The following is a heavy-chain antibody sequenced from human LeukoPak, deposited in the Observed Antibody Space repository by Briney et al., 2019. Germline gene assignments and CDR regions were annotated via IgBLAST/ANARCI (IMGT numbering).Heavy chain of an antibody. CDR3: ARNPDYGGYGWFDP. Sequence: GGSLRLSCAASGFTVSSNYMSWVRQAPGKGLEWVSVIYSGGSTYYADSVKGRFTISRDNSKNTLYLQMNSLRAEDTAVYYCARNPDYGGYGWFDPWGQGTLVTASS. D-gene: IGHD4-17*01. V-gene: IGHV3-53*01. CDR2: IYSGGST. CDR1: GFTVSSNY. J-gene: IGHJ5*02.